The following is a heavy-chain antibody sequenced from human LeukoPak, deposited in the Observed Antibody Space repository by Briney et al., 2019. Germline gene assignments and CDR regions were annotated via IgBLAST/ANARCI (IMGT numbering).Heavy chain of an antibody. J-gene: IGHJ1*01. CDR1: GFTFEDYS. V-gene: IGHV3-43*01. CDR3: AKEGIVVVPAAVAEYFQH. Sequence: GSLRLSCAATGFTFEDYSIHWVRQAPGKGLEWVSLLNKDGGLTYYADSVKGRFTISRDNSKNTLYLQMNSLRAEDTAVYYCAKEGIVVVPAAVAEYFQHWGQGTLVTVSS. CDR2: LNKDGGLT. D-gene: IGHD2-2*01.